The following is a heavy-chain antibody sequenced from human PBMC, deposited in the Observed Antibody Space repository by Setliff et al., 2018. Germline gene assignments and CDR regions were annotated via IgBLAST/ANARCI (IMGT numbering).Heavy chain of an antibody. V-gene: IGHV4-59*12. CDR2: IYYSGST. Sequence: PSETLSLTCTVSGGSISSYYWSWIRQPAGKGLEWIGYIYYSGSTNYNPSLKSRLTISRDTSKNQVSLKLNSVTATDTAVYYCARDLGHGGDSDYWGQGILVTVSS. CDR1: GGSISSYY. CDR3: ARDLGHGGDSDY. D-gene: IGHD2-21*02. J-gene: IGHJ4*02.